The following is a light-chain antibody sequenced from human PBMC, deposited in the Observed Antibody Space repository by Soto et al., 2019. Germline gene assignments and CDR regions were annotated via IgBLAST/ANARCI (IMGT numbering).Light chain of an antibody. CDR2: DVS. CDR1: SSDVGGYKY. Sequence: QSSLTQPASVSGSPGQSITISCTGTSSDVGGYKYVSWYQHHPGKGPKLMLYDVSNRPSGVSNRFSGSKSGNTASLTRSGLQAEDEADYYCSSYTRSTTDDFGTGTKLTVL. J-gene: IGLJ1*01. V-gene: IGLV2-14*01. CDR3: SSYTRSTTDD.